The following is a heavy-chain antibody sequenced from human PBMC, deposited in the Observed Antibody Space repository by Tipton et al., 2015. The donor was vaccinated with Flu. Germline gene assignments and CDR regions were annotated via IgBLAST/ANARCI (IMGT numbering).Heavy chain of an antibody. V-gene: IGHV4-59*01. D-gene: IGHD1-26*01. CDR1: GGSISSYY. J-gene: IGHJ5*02. Sequence: TLSLTCTVSGGSISSYYWSWIQQPPGKGLEWIGYIYYSGSTNYNPSLKNRVTISVDTSKRQFSLKLRSVTAADTAVYYCAREPVDGMVGWFDPWGQGTLVAVSS. CDR2: IYYSGST. CDR3: AREPVDGMVGWFDP.